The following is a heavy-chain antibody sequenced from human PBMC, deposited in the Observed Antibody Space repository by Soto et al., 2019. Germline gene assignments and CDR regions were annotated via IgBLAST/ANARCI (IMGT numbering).Heavy chain of an antibody. D-gene: IGHD2-15*01. J-gene: IGHJ4*02. CDR3: ARDRAAASDSDY. CDR2: ISSSGSTI. CDR1: GFTFSDYY. V-gene: IGHV3-11*01. Sequence: GVSLRLSFAASGFTFSDYYMSWIRQAPGKGLEWVSYISSSGSTIYYADSVKGRFTISRDNAKNSLYLQMNSLRAEDTAVYYCARDRAAASDSDYWGQGTLVTVSS.